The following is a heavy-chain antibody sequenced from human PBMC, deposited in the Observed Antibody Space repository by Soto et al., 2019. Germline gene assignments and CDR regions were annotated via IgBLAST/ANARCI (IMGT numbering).Heavy chain of an antibody. CDR2: ISAYNGNT. V-gene: IGHV1-18*04. CDR1: GYTFTSYC. J-gene: IGHJ6*02. D-gene: IGHD2-2*01. Sequence: ASVNVSCKSSGYTFTSYCISWVRQAPGQGLECMRWISAYNGNTNYAQKLQGRVTMTTDTSTSTAYMELRSLRSDDTAVYYCARYCSSTSCRDYYYYYGMDVWGRGTTVTVSS. CDR3: ARYCSSTSCRDYYYYYGMDV.